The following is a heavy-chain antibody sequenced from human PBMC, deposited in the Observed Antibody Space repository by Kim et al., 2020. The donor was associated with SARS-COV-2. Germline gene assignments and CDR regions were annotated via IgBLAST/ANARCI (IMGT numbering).Heavy chain of an antibody. CDR2: ICSKADT. D-gene: IGHD1-20*01. V-gene: IGHV3-13*04. J-gene: IGHJ2*01. CDR1: GFTFSSYD. Sequence: GGSLRLSCAASGFTFSSYDMHWVRQGTEKGLEWVSSICSKADTYYPDSVKDRFTISRENAKDSFYLQMNSLRAADTAVYYCARGPIEEGIRATKGYFDLWGRGTVVTVSS. CDR3: ARGPIEEGIRATKGYFDL.